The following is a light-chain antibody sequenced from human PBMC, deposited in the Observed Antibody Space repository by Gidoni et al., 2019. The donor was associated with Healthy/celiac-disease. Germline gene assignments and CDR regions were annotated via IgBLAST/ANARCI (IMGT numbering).Light chain of an antibody. Sequence: ELVFTQSPATLSLSPGERATLSCRASQGVSSYLAWYQQKPGQAPRLLIYDASNSATGIPARFSGSGPGTDFTLTIRSLEPEDFAVYYCQQRSNCLTFGGGTKVEIK. CDR2: DAS. CDR1: QGVSSY. V-gene: IGKV3D-11*01. CDR3: QQRSNCLT. J-gene: IGKJ4*01.